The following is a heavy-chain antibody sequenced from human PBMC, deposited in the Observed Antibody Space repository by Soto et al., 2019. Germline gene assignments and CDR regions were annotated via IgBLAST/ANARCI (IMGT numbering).Heavy chain of an antibody. CDR2: IRTKANSYAT. D-gene: IGHD4-17*01. CDR1: EFTFSDSG. Sequence: EVQLVESGGGLVQPGGSLKLSCAASEFTFSDSGMHWVRQASGKGLEWVGRIRTKANSYATDYAASVKGRFTISRVXSKNTTYLQLNSLKTEDTAVYYCTRNGDYVWGMDVWGQGTTVTVSS. CDR3: TRNGDYVWGMDV. J-gene: IGHJ6*02. V-gene: IGHV3-73*02.